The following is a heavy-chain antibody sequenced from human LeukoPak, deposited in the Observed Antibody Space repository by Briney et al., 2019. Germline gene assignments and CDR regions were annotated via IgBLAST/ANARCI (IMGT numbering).Heavy chain of an antibody. CDR2: INWNGGST. J-gene: IGHJ6*03. Sequence: AGGSLRLSCAASGFTFDDYGMSWVRQAPGKGLEWVSGINWNGGSTGYADSVKGRFTISRDNAKNSLYLQMNSLRAEDTALYYCAREFGVAARPVGKNYYYYMDVWGKGTTVTVSS. CDR3: AREFGVAARPVGKNYYYYMDV. CDR1: GFTFDDYG. V-gene: IGHV3-20*04. D-gene: IGHD6-6*01.